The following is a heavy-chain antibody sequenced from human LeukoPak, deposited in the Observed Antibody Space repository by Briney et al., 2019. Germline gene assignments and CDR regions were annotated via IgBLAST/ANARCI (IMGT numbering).Heavy chain of an antibody. CDR1: GFTFSTYA. CDR3: ARPTYDLWSGYADVFDI. Sequence: GGSLRLSCAASGFTFSTYAMSWVRQAPGKGLEWVSAISGSGGGTYYADSVKGRFTIPRDNSKNTLYLQMHSLRAEDTALYYCARPTYDLWSGYADVFDIWGQGTMVTVSS. J-gene: IGHJ3*02. V-gene: IGHV3-23*01. CDR2: ISGSGGGT. D-gene: IGHD3-3*01.